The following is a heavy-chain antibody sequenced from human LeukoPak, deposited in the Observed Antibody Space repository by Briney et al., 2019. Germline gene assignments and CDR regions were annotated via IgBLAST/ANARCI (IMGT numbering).Heavy chain of an antibody. V-gene: IGHV5-51*01. CDR3: ARQGRGEACGGDCYSIDY. J-gene: IGHJ4*02. CDR1: GYSFTSYW. D-gene: IGHD2-21*02. Sequence: PGESLKISCKGSGYSFTSYWIGWVRQMPGKGLEWMGIIYPGDSDTRYSPSFQGQVTISADKSISTAYLQWSSLKASDTAMYYCARQGRGEACGGDCYSIDYWGQGTLVTVSS. CDR2: IYPGDSDT.